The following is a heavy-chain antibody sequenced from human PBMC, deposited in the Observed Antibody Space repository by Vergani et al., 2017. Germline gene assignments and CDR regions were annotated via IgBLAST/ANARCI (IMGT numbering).Heavy chain of an antibody. CDR2: ISWNSGSI. V-gene: IGHV3-9*01. Sequence: EVQLVESGGGLVQPGRSLRLFCAASGFTLDDYAMHWVRQAPGKGLEWVSGISWNSGSIGYADSVKGRFTISRDNAKNSLYLQMNSLRAEDTALYYCAKDNYYDSSGYSFDYWGQGTLVTVSS. CDR1: GFTLDDYA. D-gene: IGHD3-22*01. CDR3: AKDNYYDSSGYSFDY. J-gene: IGHJ4*02.